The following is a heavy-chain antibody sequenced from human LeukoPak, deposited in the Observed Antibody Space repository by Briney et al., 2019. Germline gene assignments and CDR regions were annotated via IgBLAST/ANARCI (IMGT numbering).Heavy chain of an antibody. J-gene: IGHJ5*02. CDR1: GGSISSSSYY. CDR2: IYYSGST. V-gene: IGHV4-39*07. CDR3: ARGHNFDWFDP. Sequence: SETLSLTCTVSGGSISSSSYYWGWIRQPPGKGLEWIGSIYYSGSTYYNPSLKSRVTISVDTSKNQFSLKLSSVTAADTAVYYCARGHNFDWFDPWGQGTLVTVSS. D-gene: IGHD1-1*01.